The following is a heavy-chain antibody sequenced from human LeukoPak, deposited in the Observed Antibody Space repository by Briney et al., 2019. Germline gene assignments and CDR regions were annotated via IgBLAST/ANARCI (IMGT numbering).Heavy chain of an antibody. J-gene: IGHJ4*02. CDR1: GFTFSSYG. D-gene: IGHD3-10*01. CDR2: ISYDGSNK. Sequence: GGSLRLSCAASGFTFSSYGMHWVRQAPGKGLEWVAVISYDGSNKYYADSVKGRFTISRDNSKNTLYLQMNSLRAEDTAVYYCAKDLWFGELLYVFDYWGQGTLVTVSS. CDR3: AKDLWFGELLYVFDY. V-gene: IGHV3-30*18.